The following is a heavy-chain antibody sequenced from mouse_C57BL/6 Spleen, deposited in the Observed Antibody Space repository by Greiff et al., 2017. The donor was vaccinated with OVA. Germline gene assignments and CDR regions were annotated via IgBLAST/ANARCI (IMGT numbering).Heavy chain of an antibody. J-gene: IGHJ4*01. CDR1: GFTFSSYT. CDR2: ISGGGGNT. CDR3: ARSYGSSDAMDY. Sequence: EVQRVESGGGLVKPGGSLKLSCAASGFTFSSYTMSWVRQTPEKRLEWVATISGGGGNTYYPDSVKGRFTISRDNAKNTLYLQMSSLRSEDTALYYCARSYGSSDAMDYWGQGTSVTVSS. D-gene: IGHD1-1*01. V-gene: IGHV5-9*01.